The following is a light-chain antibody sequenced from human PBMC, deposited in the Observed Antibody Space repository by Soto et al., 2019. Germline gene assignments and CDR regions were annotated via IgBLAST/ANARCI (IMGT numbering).Light chain of an antibody. J-gene: IGKJ5*01. CDR3: QQLLSYPIT. V-gene: IGKV1-9*01. Sequence: DIRMTQSPSILSATVGDRDTIPCRASQSISSWLAWYQQKPGKAPKLLIYAASTLQSGVPLRFSGSGSGTSFTLTISSLQPEDFATYYCQQLLSYPITFGQGTRLEIK. CDR1: QSISSW. CDR2: AAS.